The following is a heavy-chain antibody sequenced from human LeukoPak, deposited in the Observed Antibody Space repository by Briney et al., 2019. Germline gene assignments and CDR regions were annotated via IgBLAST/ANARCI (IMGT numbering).Heavy chain of an antibody. V-gene: IGHV3-33*06. CDR3: AKDYPTPAH. J-gene: IGHJ4*02. CDR1: GFTFSSYG. Sequence: PGRSLRLSCAASGFTFSSYGMHWVRQAPGKGLEWVAVIWYDGSNKYYAEPVKGRFTISRDNSKNTLYLQMNSLRAEDTAVYYCAKDYPTPAHWGQGTLVTVSS. CDR2: IWYDGSNK.